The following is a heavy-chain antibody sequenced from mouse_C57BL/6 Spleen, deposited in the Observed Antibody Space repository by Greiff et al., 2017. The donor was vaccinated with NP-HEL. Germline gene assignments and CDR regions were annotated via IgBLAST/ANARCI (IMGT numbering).Heavy chain of an antibody. J-gene: IGHJ2*01. D-gene: IGHD1-1*01. V-gene: IGHV1-55*01. CDR2: IYPGSGST. Sequence: VQLQQPGAELVKPGASVKMSCKASGYTFTSYWITWVKQRPGQGLEWIGDIYPGSGSTNYNEKFKSKATLTVDTSSSTAYMQLSSLTSEDSAVYYCARYKIPSSYENYFDYWGQGTTLTVSS. CDR1: GYTFTSYW. CDR3: ARYKIPSSYENYFDY.